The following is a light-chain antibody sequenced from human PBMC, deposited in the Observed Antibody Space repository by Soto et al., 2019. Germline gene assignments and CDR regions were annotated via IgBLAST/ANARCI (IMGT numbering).Light chain of an antibody. CDR2: GAS. CDR1: QSVSSSY. J-gene: IGKJ5*01. V-gene: IGKV3-20*01. Sequence: EIVLTQSPGTLSLSPGERATLSCRASQSVSSSYLAWYQHKPGQAPRLLIYGASSRATGIPDRFSGSGSETDFTLTISRLEPEDFAVYYCQQYGTSLSITFGQGTRLEIK. CDR3: QQYGTSLSIT.